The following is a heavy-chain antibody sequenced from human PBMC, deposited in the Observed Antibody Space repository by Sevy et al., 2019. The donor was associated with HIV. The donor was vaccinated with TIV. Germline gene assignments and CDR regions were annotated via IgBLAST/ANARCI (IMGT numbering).Heavy chain of an antibody. D-gene: IGHD3-22*01. V-gene: IGHV3-15*01. CDR3: ITDPAYRGYDEEVINYYFYGMDV. Sequence: GGSLRLSCTASGFTFSSAWMSWVRQAPGKGLEWVGRIKSEFDGGAIDYAAPVKGRFSISREDSKTTVYLQMNSLKTDDTAVYYCITDPAYRGYDEEVINYYFYGMDVWGQGTAVTVSS. CDR1: GFTFSSAW. J-gene: IGHJ6*02. CDR2: IKSEFDGGAI.